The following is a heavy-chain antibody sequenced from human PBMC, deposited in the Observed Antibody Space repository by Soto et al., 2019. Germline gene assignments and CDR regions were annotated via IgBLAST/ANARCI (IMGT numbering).Heavy chain of an antibody. CDR2: IIPIFGTA. J-gene: IGHJ6*02. CDR3: ARSEMGGYSGYGYMDV. V-gene: IGHV1-69*01. CDR1: GGTFSSYA. Sequence: QVQLVQSGAEVQKPGSSVKVSCKASGGTFSSYAISWVRQAPGQGLEWMGGIIPIFGTANYAQKFQGRVTITADESTSTAYMELSSLRSEDTAVYYCARSEMGGYSGYGYMDVWGQGTTVTVSS. D-gene: IGHD5-12*01.